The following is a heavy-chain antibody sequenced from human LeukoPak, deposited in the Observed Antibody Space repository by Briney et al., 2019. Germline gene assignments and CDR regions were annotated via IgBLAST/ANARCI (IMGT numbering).Heavy chain of an antibody. V-gene: IGHV1-69*13. CDR3: ARGLRDGYNDY. D-gene: IGHD5-24*01. Sequence: ASVKVSCKASGGTFSSYAISWVRQAPGQGLEWMGGIIPIFGTANYAQKFQGRVTITANESTSTAYMELSSLRSEDTAVYYCARGLRDGYNDYWGQGTLVTVSS. J-gene: IGHJ4*02. CDR1: GGTFSSYA. CDR2: IIPIFGTA.